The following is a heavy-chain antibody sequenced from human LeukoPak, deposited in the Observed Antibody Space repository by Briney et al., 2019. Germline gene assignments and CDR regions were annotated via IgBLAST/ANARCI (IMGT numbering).Heavy chain of an antibody. V-gene: IGHV3-21*01. CDR1: GFTFSIYS. D-gene: IGHD3-10*01. Sequence: GGSLRLSCAASGFTFSIYSINWVRQAPGKGLEWVSFITGNSNYIYYADSVKGRFTTSRDNAKNSLYLQMNSLRVEDTAVYYCARDRVPGSGSIDYWGQGTLVTVSS. CDR2: ITGNSNYI. CDR3: ARDRVPGSGSIDY. J-gene: IGHJ4*02.